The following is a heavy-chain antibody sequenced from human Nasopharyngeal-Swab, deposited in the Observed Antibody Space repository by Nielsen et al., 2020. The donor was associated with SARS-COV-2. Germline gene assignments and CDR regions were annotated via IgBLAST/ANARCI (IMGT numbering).Heavy chain of an antibody. V-gene: IGHV3-30-3*01. CDR1: GFTFSSYA. J-gene: IGHJ5*02. Sequence: GGSLRLSCAASGFTFSSYAMHWVRQAPGKGLEWVAVISYDGSNKYYADSVKGRFTISRDNSKNTLYLQMNSLRAEDTAVYYCARDCSSTSCYGGWFDPWGQGTLVTVSS. CDR2: ISYDGSNK. D-gene: IGHD2-2*01. CDR3: ARDCSSTSCYGGWFDP.